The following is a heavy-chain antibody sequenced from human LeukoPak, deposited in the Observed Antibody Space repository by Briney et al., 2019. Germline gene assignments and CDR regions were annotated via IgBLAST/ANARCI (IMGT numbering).Heavy chain of an antibody. CDR3: ARHELREQLVPCDY. CDR2: IYPGDSDT. J-gene: IGHJ4*02. D-gene: IGHD6-6*01. Sequence: GESLKISCKGSGYSFTSYWIGWVRQMPGKGLEWMGIIYPGDSDTRSSPSFQGQVTISADKSTSTAYLQWSSLKASDTAMYYCARHELREQLVPCDYWGQGTLVTVSS. V-gene: IGHV5-51*01. CDR1: GYSFTSYW.